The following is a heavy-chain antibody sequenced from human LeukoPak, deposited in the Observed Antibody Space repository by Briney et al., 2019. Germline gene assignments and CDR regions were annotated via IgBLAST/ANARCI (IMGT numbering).Heavy chain of an antibody. D-gene: IGHD2-15*01. CDR2: IYHSGTT. Sequence: PETLSLTCTVSGYSISSGYYWGWIRQPPGKGLEWIGSIYHSGTTYYNPSLESRVTISVDTSKNQFSLKLSSVTAADTAIYYCARDELGYCSGGGSCSYFDYWGQGILVTVSS. J-gene: IGHJ4*02. V-gene: IGHV4-38-2*02. CDR1: GYSISSGYY. CDR3: ARDELGYCSGGGSCSYFDY.